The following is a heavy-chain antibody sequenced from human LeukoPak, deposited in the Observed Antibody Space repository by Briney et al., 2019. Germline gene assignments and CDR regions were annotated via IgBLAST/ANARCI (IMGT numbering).Heavy chain of an antibody. J-gene: IGHJ2*01. CDR1: GGSISSGGYY. Sequence: SQTLSLTCTVSGGSISSGGYYWSWIRQHPGKGLQWNGYIYYSGSTYYNPSLKSRVTISVDTSKNQFSLKLSSVTAADTAVYYCASATCSGGSCYSGWYFDLWGRGTLVTVSS. D-gene: IGHD2-15*01. CDR2: IYYSGST. V-gene: IGHV4-31*03. CDR3: ASATCSGGSCYSGWYFDL.